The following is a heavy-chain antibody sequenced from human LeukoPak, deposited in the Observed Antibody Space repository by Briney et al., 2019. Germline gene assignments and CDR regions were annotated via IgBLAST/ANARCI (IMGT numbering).Heavy chain of an antibody. J-gene: IGHJ4*02. CDR2: IIPIFGTA. V-gene: IGHV1-69*01. Sequence: ASVKVSCKASGGTFSSYAISWVRQAPGQGLEWMGGIIPIFGTANYAQKFQGRVTITADESTSTAYMELSSLSSEDTAVYYCARDTQGYCSSTSCYEALGDYWGQGTLVTVSS. CDR3: ARDTQGYCSSTSCYEALGDY. CDR1: GGTFSSYA. D-gene: IGHD2-2*01.